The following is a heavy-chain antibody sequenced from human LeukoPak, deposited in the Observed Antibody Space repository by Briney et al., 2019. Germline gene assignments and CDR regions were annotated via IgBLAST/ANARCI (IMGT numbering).Heavy chain of an antibody. CDR1: GSTFSSYG. V-gene: IGHV3-30*02. CDR3: AKERSDSSSWYGSGYYNMDV. Sequence: GGSLRLSCATSGSTFSSYGMHWVRQAPGKGLEWVAFIRYDGSDKYYADSVRGRFTISRDNSKNTLYLQMNSLRAEDTAVYYCAKERSDSSSWYGSGYYNMDVWGKGTTVTVSS. J-gene: IGHJ6*03. D-gene: IGHD6-13*01. CDR2: IRYDGSDK.